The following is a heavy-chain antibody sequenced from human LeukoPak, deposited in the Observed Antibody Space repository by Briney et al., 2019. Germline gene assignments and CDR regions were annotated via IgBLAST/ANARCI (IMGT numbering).Heavy chain of an antibody. D-gene: IGHD2-21*01. J-gene: IGHJ1*01. CDR1: GYSFTSYW. Sequence: GESLKISCQGFGYSFTSYWIGWVRQMPGKGLEWMGIIYPGDFDTRYSPSFQGQVTISADKSISTAYLQWSSLKASDTAMYYCATQPYCGGDCYPGYFQHWGQGTLVTVSS. CDR3: ATQPYCGGDCYPGYFQH. CDR2: IYPGDFDT. V-gene: IGHV5-51*01.